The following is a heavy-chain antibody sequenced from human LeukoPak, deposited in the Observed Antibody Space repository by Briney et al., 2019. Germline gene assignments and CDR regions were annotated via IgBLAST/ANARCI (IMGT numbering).Heavy chain of an antibody. V-gene: IGHV1-2*02. CDR2: INPNSGGT. Sequence: GASVKVSCEASGYTFTGYYMHWVRQAPGQGLEWMGWINPNSGGTNYAQKFQGRVTMTRDTSISTAYMELSRLRSDDTAVYYCARAADLYGGNSGDAFDIWGQGTMVTVSS. J-gene: IGHJ3*02. CDR3: ARAADLYGGNSGDAFDI. D-gene: IGHD4-23*01. CDR1: GYTFTGYY.